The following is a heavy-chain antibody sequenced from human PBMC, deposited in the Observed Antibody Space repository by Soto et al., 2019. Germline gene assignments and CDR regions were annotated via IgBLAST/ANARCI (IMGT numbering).Heavy chain of an antibody. Sequence: PGGSLRLSCAACGFRFRTRAMSWVRQAPGKGLEWVASIRPGGDSTYYADSVKGRFAVSRDNSNVTLYLQMDSLRVEDTAIYYCTTHEEGAPWVCGFYSCGQGLLSIVS. J-gene: IGHJ5*01. CDR3: TTHEEGAPWVCGFYS. CDR1: GFRFRTRA. CDR2: IRPGGDST. V-gene: IGHV3-23*01. D-gene: IGHD1-26*01.